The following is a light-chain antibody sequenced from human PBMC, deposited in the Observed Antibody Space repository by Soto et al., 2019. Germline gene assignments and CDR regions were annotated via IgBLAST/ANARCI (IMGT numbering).Light chain of an antibody. CDR1: SSDVGNYNL. J-gene: IGLJ1*01. V-gene: IGLV2-23*01. CDR3: CSPAPTSTDV. CDR2: EDS. Sequence: QSVLTQPASVSGSPGQSISISCTGTSSDVGNYNLVSWYQQHPGKAPKLIIYEDSKRPSGVSNRFSGSKSGNTASLTISGLQAEDEADYYCCSPAPTSTDVFATGTKLTVL.